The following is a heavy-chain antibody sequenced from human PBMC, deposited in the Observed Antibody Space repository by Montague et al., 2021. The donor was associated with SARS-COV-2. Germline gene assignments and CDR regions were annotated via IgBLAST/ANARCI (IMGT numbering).Heavy chain of an antibody. CDR3: ARRSDRWSDAFDV. Sequence: SETLSLTCTVSGGSISSYYWCWIRQPPGQGLEWIGYIYYSSSTNYNSSLTSRVTISVDTSKNQISLTVRSVTAADTAVYYCARRSDRWSDAFDVWGQGTMVTVSS. CDR1: GGSISSYY. CDR2: IYYSSST. V-gene: IGHV4-59*08. J-gene: IGHJ3*01. D-gene: IGHD2-15*01.